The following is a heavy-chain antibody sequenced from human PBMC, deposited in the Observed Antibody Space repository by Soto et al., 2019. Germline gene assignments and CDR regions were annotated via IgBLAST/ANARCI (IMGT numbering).Heavy chain of an antibody. Sequence: ASVKVSCKASGYTFTSYAMHWVRQAPGQRLEWMGWINAGNGNTKYSQKFQGRVTITRDTSASTAYMELSSLRSEDTAVYYCAREAAYGDYYYGMDVWGQGTTVIVSS. CDR2: INAGNGNT. V-gene: IGHV1-3*01. D-gene: IGHD4-17*01. J-gene: IGHJ6*02. CDR1: GYTFTSYA. CDR3: AREAAYGDYYYGMDV.